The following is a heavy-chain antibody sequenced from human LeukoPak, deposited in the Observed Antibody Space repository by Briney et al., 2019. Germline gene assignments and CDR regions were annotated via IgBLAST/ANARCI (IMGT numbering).Heavy chain of an antibody. CDR2: IDSGDRT. Sequence: GGSLRLSCAASGFTVSSNYMNWVRQAPGKGLEWGSVIDSGDRTYYADSVKGRFTISRDNAKNSLYLQMNSLRAEDTAVYYCARDLSVAAAVHFDYWGQGTLVTVSS. D-gene: IGHD6-13*01. J-gene: IGHJ4*02. CDR3: ARDLSVAAAVHFDY. CDR1: GFTVSSNY. V-gene: IGHV3-66*01.